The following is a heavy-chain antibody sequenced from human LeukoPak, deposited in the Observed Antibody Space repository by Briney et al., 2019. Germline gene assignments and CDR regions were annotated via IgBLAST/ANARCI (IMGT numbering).Heavy chain of an antibody. CDR1: GFTFSSYA. CDR2: ISYDGSNK. CDR3: SRGQFRLGQYDSSAFDY. Sequence: GGSLRLSCAASGFTFSSYAMHWVRQAPGKGLEWVAVISYDGSNKYYADSVKGRFTISRDNSKNTLYLQTSSLRSEDTAVYYCSRGQFRLGQYDSSAFDYWGQGTLVTVSS. D-gene: IGHD3-22*01. J-gene: IGHJ4*02. V-gene: IGHV3-30*04.